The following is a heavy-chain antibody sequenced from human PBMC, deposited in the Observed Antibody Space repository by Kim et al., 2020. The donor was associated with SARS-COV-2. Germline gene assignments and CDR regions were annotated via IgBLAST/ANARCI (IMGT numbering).Heavy chain of an antibody. J-gene: IGHJ4*02. CDR3: RLGELSLFGYYFDY. D-gene: IGHD3-16*02. Sequence: GGSLRLSCAASGFTFSDYYMSWIRQAPGKGLEWVSYISSSGSTIYYADSVKGRFTISRDNAKNSLYLQMNSLRAEDTAVYYCRLGELSLFGYYFDYWGQGTLVTVSS. CDR1: GFTFSDYY. V-gene: IGHV3-11*01. CDR2: ISSSGSTI.